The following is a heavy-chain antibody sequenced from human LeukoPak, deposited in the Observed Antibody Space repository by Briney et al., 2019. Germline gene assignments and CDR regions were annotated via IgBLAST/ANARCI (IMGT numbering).Heavy chain of an antibody. Sequence: ASVKVSCKASGYTFTSYGISWVRQAPGQGLEWMGWISTYNGNTNYAQKLQGRVTMTTDTSKSTAYMELRSLRSDDTAVYYCARGRYCSSTSCYKVYYYYMDVWGKGTTVTVSS. CDR3: ARGRYCSSTSCYKVYYYYMDV. V-gene: IGHV1-18*01. D-gene: IGHD2-2*02. J-gene: IGHJ6*03. CDR1: GYTFTSYG. CDR2: ISTYNGNT.